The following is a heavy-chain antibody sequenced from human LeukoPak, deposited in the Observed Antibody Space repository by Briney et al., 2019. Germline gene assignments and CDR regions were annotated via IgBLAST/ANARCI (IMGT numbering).Heavy chain of an antibody. CDR3: AELGITMIGGV. CDR2: ISSSGGTI. J-gene: IGHJ6*04. D-gene: IGHD3-10*02. CDR1: GFTFSSYE. V-gene: IGHV3-48*03. Sequence: GGSLRLSCLASGFTFSSYEMNWVRQAPGKGLEWVSYISSSGGTIYYADSVKGRFTISRDNAKNSLYLQMNSLRAEETAVYYCAELGITMIGGVWGKGTTVTISS.